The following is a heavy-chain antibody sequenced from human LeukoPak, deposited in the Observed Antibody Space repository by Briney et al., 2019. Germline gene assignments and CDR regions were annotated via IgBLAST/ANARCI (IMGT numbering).Heavy chain of an antibody. D-gene: IGHD6-25*01. CDR1: GFTFSRSW. Sequence: GGSLRLSCAASGFTFSRSWMTWVRQAPGKGLEFVANINQDGSVKNYVDFVRGRFTISRDNAKNSLYLQMNSLRAEDTAVYYCARDPGFSSFDIWGQGTMVTVSS. CDR2: INQDGSVK. V-gene: IGHV3-7*01. CDR3: ARDPGFSSFDI. J-gene: IGHJ3*02.